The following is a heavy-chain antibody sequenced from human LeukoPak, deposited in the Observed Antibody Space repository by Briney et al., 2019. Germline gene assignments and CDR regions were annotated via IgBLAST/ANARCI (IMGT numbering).Heavy chain of an antibody. CDR1: GFTFSSYS. CDR2: VSSSSSYI. J-gene: IGHJ5*02. CDR3: ARRRIAAAVVDP. V-gene: IGHV3-21*01. Sequence: PGGSLRLSCAASGFTFSSYSMNWVRQAPGKGLEWVSSVSSSSSYIYYADSVKGRFTISRDNAKNSLYLQMNSLRDEDTAVYYCARRRIAAAVVDPWGQGTLVTVSS. D-gene: IGHD6-13*01.